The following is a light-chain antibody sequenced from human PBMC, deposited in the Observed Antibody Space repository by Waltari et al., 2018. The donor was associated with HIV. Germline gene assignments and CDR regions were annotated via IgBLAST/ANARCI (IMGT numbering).Light chain of an antibody. CDR1: HDISTW. V-gene: IGKV1D-16*01. CDR3: QQYNAYPLT. Sequence: DIQITQSPSSLSASVGDRVTITCRASHDISTWLAWYQQKPEKAPKTLIYAASNLQSGVPSRFSGSGSGTDFTLTISSLQPEDFATYYCQQYNAYPLTFGGGTKVEIK. J-gene: IGKJ4*01. CDR2: AAS.